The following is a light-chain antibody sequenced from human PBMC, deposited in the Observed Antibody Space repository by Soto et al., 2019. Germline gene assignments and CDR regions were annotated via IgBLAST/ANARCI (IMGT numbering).Light chain of an antibody. V-gene: IGKV1-5*03. J-gene: IGKJ2*01. Sequence: DIQMTQSPSTLSASVGDRVTITCRASQSISSWLAWYQQKPGKAPKLLIYKASSLESGVPSRFSGSGSGTEFTLTTSSLQPDDFATYYCQQYNSYLYTFGQGTKVDIK. CDR2: KAS. CDR3: QQYNSYLYT. CDR1: QSISSW.